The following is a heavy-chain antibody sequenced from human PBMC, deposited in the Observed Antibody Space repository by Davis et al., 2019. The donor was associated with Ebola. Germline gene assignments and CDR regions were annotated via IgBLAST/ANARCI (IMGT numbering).Heavy chain of an antibody. V-gene: IGHV3-30-3*02. Sequence: GESLKISCAASGFTFSSYAMHWVRQAPGKGLEWVAVISYDGSNKYYADSVKGRFTISRDNSKNTLYLQMNSLRAEDTAVYYCAKLEMATIRGVCDYWGQGTLVTVSS. CDR2: ISYDGSNK. CDR3: AKLEMATIRGVCDY. J-gene: IGHJ4*02. CDR1: GFTFSSYA. D-gene: IGHD5-24*01.